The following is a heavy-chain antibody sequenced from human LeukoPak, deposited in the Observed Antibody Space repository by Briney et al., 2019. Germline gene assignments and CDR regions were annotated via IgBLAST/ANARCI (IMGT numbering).Heavy chain of an antibody. J-gene: IGHJ4*02. CDR1: GFTFSSYA. Sequence: PGGSLRLSCAASGFTFSSYAMHWVRQAPGKGLEWVAVISYDGSNKYYADSVKGRFTISRDNAKDTLYLQMNSLRAEDTAVYYCTRELSGSSSRHFDYWGQGTLVTVSS. CDR3: TRELSGSSSRHFDY. D-gene: IGHD2-15*01. V-gene: IGHV3-30-3*01. CDR2: ISYDGSNK.